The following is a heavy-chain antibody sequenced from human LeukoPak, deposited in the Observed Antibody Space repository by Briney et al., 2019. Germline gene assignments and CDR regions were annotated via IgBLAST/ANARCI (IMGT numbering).Heavy chain of an antibody. J-gene: IGHJ4*02. CDR3: AKADIVVVPAAQSDY. V-gene: IGHV3-23*01. CDR2: ISGSGGST. CDR1: GGSFSGYY. Sequence: PSETLSLTCAVYGGSFSGYYWSWIRQPPGKGLEWVSAISGSGGSTYYADSVKGRFTISRDNSKNTLYLQMNSLRAEDTAVYYCAKADIVVVPAAQSDYWGQGTLVTVSS. D-gene: IGHD2-2*01.